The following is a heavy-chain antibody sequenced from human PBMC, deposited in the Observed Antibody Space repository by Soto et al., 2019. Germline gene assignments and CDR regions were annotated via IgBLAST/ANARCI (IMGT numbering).Heavy chain of an antibody. D-gene: IGHD5-12*01. CDR3: ARGLRGVLDY. CDR1: GFNFGNFG. J-gene: IGHJ4*02. V-gene: IGHV3-33*01. Sequence: GGALRLSCVASGFNFGNFGMHWVRQAPGRGLEWLTVISNDENIKQDSVRGRFAIARDNSKNTLYLHLTSLRAEDTAIYYCARGLRGVLDYWGQGTLVTVSS. CDR2: ISNDENIK.